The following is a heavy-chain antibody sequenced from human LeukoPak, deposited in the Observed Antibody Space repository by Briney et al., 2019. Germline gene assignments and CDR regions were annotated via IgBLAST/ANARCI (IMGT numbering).Heavy chain of an antibody. CDR1: GYTFTGYY. CDR2: INPNSGGT. Sequence: ASVKGSCKASGYTFTGYYMHWVRQAPGQGLEWMGWINPNSGGTNYAQKFQGRVTMTRDTSISTAYMELSRLRSDDTAVYYCARDPRHITMVRGVPVAAWFDPWGQGTLVTVSS. V-gene: IGHV1-2*02. D-gene: IGHD3-10*01. CDR3: ARDPRHITMVRGVPVAAWFDP. J-gene: IGHJ5*02.